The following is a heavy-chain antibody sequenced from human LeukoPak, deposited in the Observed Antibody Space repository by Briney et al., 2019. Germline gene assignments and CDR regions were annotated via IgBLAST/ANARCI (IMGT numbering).Heavy chain of an antibody. Sequence: GGSLRLSCTASGFAFSIYAMSWLRQPPGKGLEWVSTINANSGSTSYAASVRGRFTISRDNSKNTLYLQLNTLRADDTATYYCAKPKSRSLEVTADWFHPWGQGTLVVVSS. CDR3: AKPKSRSLEVTADWFHP. CDR2: INANSGST. D-gene: IGHD2-21*02. CDR1: GFAFSIYA. V-gene: IGHV3-23*01. J-gene: IGHJ5*01.